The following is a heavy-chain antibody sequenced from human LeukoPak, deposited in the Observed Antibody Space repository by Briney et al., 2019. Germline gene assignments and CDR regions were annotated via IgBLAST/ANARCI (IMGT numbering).Heavy chain of an antibody. CDR3: ARADYGHYFDY. Sequence: ASVKVPCQASGYAFTGYYMHWVRQAPGQGLEWMGWINPTSGGTNYAQKFQGRVTMTRDTSISTAYMELSRLTSDDTAVYYCARADYGHYFDYWGRGTLDTVSS. V-gene: IGHV1-2*02. D-gene: IGHD4-17*01. J-gene: IGHJ4*02. CDR2: INPTSGGT. CDR1: GYAFTGYY.